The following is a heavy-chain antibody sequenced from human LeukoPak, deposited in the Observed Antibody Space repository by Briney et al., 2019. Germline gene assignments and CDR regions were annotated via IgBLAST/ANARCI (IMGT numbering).Heavy chain of an antibody. V-gene: IGHV4-39*01. D-gene: IGHD2-15*01. CDR3: ARRGPYCSGGSCFGFDP. CDR1: GGSISSSSYY. J-gene: IGHJ5*02. Sequence: SETLSLTCTVSGGSISSSSYYWGWIRQPPGKGLEWIGSIYYSGSTYYNPFLKSRVAISVDTSKNQFSLKLSSVTAADTAVYYCARRGPYCSGGSCFGFDPWGQGTLVTVSS. CDR2: IYYSGST.